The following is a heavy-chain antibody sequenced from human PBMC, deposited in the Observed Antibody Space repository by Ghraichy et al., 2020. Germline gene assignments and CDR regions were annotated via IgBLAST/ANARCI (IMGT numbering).Heavy chain of an antibody. V-gene: IGHV3-48*02. Sequence: GGSLRLSCVGSGFPFSSDSMNWVRQSPGKGLEWVSYITSSSRTKSYADTVKGRFTISRDNAQNSLYLQLNNLRDEDTAVYYCARGSTVVRFFYYDGMDVWGQGTTVTVPS. CDR2: ITSSSRTK. J-gene: IGHJ6*02. D-gene: IGHD4-23*01. CDR3: ARGSTVVRFFYYDGMDV. CDR1: GFPFSSDS.